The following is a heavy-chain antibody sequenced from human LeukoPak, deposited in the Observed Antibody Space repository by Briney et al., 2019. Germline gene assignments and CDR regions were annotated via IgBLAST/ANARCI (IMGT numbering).Heavy chain of an antibody. J-gene: IGHJ4*02. CDR3: ARPCEARPSAGGDY. V-gene: IGHV4-39*01. D-gene: IGHD3-16*01. CDR1: GGSISSSSYY. CDR2: IYYSGST. Sequence: SETLSLTCTVSGGSISSSSYYWGWIRQPPGKGLEWIGSIYYSGSTYYNPSLKSRVTISVDTSKNQFSLKLSSVTAADTAVYYCARPCEARPSAGGDYWGQGTLVTVSS.